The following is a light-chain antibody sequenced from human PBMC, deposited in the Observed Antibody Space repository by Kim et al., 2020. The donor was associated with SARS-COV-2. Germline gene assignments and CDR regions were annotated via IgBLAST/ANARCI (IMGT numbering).Light chain of an antibody. CDR2: YDS. J-gene: IGLJ2*01. CDR3: QVWDNSSDHVV. CDR1: NIGSKS. V-gene: IGLV3-21*04. Sequence: TGKTARITCGGNNIGSKSVHWYQQKPGQAPVLVIYYDSDRPSGIPERFSGSNSGNTATLTISRVEAGDEADYYCQVWDNSSDHVVFGGGTQLTVL.